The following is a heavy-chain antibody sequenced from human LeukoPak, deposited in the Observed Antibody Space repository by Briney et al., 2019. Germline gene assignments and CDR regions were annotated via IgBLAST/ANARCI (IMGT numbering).Heavy chain of an antibody. V-gene: IGHV4-59*08. CDR1: GGSISSYY. J-gene: IGHJ4*02. Sequence: SETPSLTCTVSGGSISSYYWSWIRQPPGKGLEWIGYIYYSGGTNYNPSLKSRVTISVDTSKNQFSLKLSSVTAADTAVYYCARLGTTVTSFDYWGQGTLVTVSS. CDR3: ARLGTTVTSFDY. D-gene: IGHD4-17*01. CDR2: IYYSGGT.